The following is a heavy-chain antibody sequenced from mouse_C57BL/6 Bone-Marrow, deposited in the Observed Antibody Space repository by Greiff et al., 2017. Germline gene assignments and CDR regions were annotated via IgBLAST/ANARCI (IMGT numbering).Heavy chain of an antibody. CDR3: ARVYGSSYLYAMDY. J-gene: IGHJ4*01. CDR2: ISYDGSN. CDR1: GYSITSGYY. V-gene: IGHV3-6*01. Sequence: VQLQQSGPGLVKPSQSLSLTCSVTGYSITSGYYWNWIRQFPGNKLEWMGYISYDGSNNYNPSLKNRISITRDTSKNQFFLKLNSVTTEDTATYYCARVYGSSYLYAMDYWGQGTSVTVSS. D-gene: IGHD1-1*01.